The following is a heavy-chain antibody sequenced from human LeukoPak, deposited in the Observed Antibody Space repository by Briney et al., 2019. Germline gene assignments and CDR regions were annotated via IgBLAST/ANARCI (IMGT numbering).Heavy chain of an antibody. D-gene: IGHD2-8*01. CDR3: TSSDLYLRSGPLDY. V-gene: IGHV3-73*01. CDR2: IRSKANNYAT. J-gene: IGHJ4*02. CDR1: GFTFSGSA. Sequence: GGSLRLSCAASGFTFSGSAMHWVRQASGKGLEWVGRIRSKANNYATAYAASVKGSFTISRDDSKNTAYLQMNSLKTEDTAVYYCTSSDLYLRSGPLDYWGQGTLVTVSS.